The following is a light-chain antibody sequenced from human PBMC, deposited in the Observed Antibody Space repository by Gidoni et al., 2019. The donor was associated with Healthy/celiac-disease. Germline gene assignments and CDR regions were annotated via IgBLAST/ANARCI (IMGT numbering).Light chain of an antibody. J-gene: IGLJ2*01. CDR2: GKN. Sequence: SELTQDPAVSVALGQTVRITREGDSLRSYYASWYQQKPGKAPVLVIYGKNNRPSGIPDRFSGSSSGNTASLSITGAQAEDEADYYCNSRDSSGNPVVFGGGTKLTVL. V-gene: IGLV3-19*01. CDR3: NSRDSSGNPVV. CDR1: SLRSYY.